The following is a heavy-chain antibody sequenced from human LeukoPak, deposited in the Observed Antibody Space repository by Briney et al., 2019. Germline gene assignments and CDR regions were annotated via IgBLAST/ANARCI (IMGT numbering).Heavy chain of an antibody. Sequence: ASVKVSCKASGYTFTSYYMHWVRQAPGQGLEWMGIINPSGGSTSYAQKFQGRVTMTRDTSTSSVYMELSRLRSDDTAVYYCARLDSSGWPTYDYWGQGTLVTVSS. CDR2: INPSGGST. CDR1: GYTFTSYY. V-gene: IGHV1-46*01. J-gene: IGHJ4*02. CDR3: ARLDSSGWPTYDY. D-gene: IGHD6-19*01.